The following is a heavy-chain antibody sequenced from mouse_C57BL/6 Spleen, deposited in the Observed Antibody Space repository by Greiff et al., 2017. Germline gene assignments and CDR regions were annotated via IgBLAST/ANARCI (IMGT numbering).Heavy chain of an antibody. V-gene: IGHV1-81*01. Sequence: VKLQQSGAELARPGASVKLSCKASGYTFTSYGISWVKQRTGQGLEWIGEIYPRSGNTYYNEKFKGKATLTADNSSSTAYMELRSLTSEDSAVYFCARSPGKGAWFAYWGQGTLVTVSA. D-gene: IGHD4-1*01. CDR2: IYPRSGNT. CDR3: ARSPGKGAWFAY. J-gene: IGHJ3*01. CDR1: GYTFTSYG.